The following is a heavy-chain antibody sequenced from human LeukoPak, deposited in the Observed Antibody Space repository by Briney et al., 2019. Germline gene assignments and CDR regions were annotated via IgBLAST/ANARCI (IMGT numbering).Heavy chain of an antibody. Sequence: SGTLSLTCGVSGGSITTTNYWSWVRQSPGRGLEWIGEISLSGYTGFNPSLRGRVTMSLDESKNHLSLTLTSVTAADTAVYYCARIFIAAVGHDAFDIWGQGTMVTVSS. CDR3: ARIFIAAVGHDAFDI. CDR1: GGSITTTNY. CDR2: ISLSGYT. V-gene: IGHV4-4*02. J-gene: IGHJ3*02. D-gene: IGHD6-13*01.